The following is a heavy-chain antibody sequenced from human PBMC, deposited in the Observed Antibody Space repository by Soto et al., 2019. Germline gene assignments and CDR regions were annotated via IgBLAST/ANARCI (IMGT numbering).Heavy chain of an antibody. CDR3: ARYLTSGYDLVAFDI. D-gene: IGHD5-12*01. CDR1: GGSISSYY. CDR2: IYYSGST. Sequence: SETLSLTCTVSGGSISSYYWSWIRQPPGKGLEWIGYIYYSGSTNYNPSLKSRVTISVDTAKNQFSLKLSSVTAADTAVYYCARYLTSGYDLVAFDIWGQGTMVTVSS. J-gene: IGHJ3*02. V-gene: IGHV4-59*08.